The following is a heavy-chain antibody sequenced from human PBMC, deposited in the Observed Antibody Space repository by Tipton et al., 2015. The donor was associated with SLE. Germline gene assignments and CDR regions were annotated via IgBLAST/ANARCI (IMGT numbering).Heavy chain of an antibody. CDR2: IYYSGST. V-gene: IGHV4-59*01. CDR3: ARDPVGIAAAARNWYFDL. CDR1: GGSISSYY. Sequence: TLSLTCTASGGSISSYYWSWIRQPPGKGLEWIGYIYYSGSTNYNPSLKSRVTISVDTSKNQFSLKLSSVTAADTAVYYCARDPVGIAAAARNWYFDLWGRGTLVTVSS. J-gene: IGHJ2*01. D-gene: IGHD6-13*01.